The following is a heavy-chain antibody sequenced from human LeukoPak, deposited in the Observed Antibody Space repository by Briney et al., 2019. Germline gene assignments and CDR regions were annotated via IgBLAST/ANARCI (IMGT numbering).Heavy chain of an antibody. D-gene: IGHD3-3*01. CDR2: MNPNSGNT. V-gene: IGHV1-8*02. Sequence: ASVKVSCKASGYTFTSYDINWVRQATGQGLEWMGWMNPNSGNTSYAQKFQGRVTMTRDMSTSTVYMELSSLRSEDTAVYYCARALGGYDFWSGPDYYYYYMDVWGKGTTVTVSS. CDR1: GYTFTSYD. J-gene: IGHJ6*03. CDR3: ARALGGYDFWSGPDYYYYYMDV.